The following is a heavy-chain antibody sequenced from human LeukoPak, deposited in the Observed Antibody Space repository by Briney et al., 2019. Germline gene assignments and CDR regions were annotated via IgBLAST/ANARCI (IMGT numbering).Heavy chain of an antibody. CDR1: GFSFDDYA. CDR3: AKDIGALIVSSECLHH. D-gene: IGHD3-10*01. V-gene: IGHV3-43*02. CDR2: ISGDGIST. J-gene: IGHJ1*01. Sequence: GGSLRLSCAASGFSFDDYAMHWVRQAPGKVLEWVSIISGDGISTAYAESVQGRFTVSRDNRKNVLYLQMNSLTTEDIAFYYCAKDIGALIVSSECLHHWGQGTLVTVSS.